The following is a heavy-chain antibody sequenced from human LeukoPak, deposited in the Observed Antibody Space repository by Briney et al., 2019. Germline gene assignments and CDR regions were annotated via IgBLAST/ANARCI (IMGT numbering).Heavy chain of an antibody. CDR3: LDLGWGLDY. D-gene: IGHD3/OR15-3a*01. V-gene: IGHV3-48*03. Sequence: PGGSLRLSCVASGFTYSSYEMNWVRQVPGKGLEWVSYISSSGSTIYYADSVKGRFTISRDNAKNSLYLQMNSLRAEDTAVYYCLDLGWGLDYWGQGTLVTVSS. CDR2: ISSSGSTI. J-gene: IGHJ4*02. CDR1: GFTYSSYE.